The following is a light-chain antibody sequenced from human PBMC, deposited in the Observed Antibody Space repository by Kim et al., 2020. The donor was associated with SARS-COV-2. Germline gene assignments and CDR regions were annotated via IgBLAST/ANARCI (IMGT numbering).Light chain of an antibody. J-gene: IGKJ2*01. CDR1: QSVSSSY. V-gene: IGKV3-20*01. Sequence: LSPGESATLSCRASQSVSSSYLAWYQQKPGPAPRLLIYGASSRATGIPDRFSGSGSGTDFTLTISRLEPEDFAVYYCQQYCSSPYTFGQGTKLEI. CDR2: GAS. CDR3: QQYCSSPYT.